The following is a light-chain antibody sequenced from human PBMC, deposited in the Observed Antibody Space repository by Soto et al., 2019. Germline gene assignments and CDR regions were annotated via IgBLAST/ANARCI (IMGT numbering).Light chain of an antibody. CDR3: QQYGSSPYT. Sequence: IVLTQSPGTLSLSPGERATLSCRASRSVSSRYLAWYQQKPGKAPRLLIYAASRMATGLPDRFSASGSATDFTLTINRLEPEDFAAYYCQQYGSSPYTFGQGTKVEIK. J-gene: IGKJ2*01. CDR2: AAS. CDR1: RSVSSRY. V-gene: IGKV3-20*01.